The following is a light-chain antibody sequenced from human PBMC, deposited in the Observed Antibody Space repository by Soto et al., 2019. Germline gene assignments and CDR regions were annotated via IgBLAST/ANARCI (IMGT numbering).Light chain of an antibody. CDR2: NDD. CDR3: AAWDDNLNGPL. J-gene: IGLJ3*02. V-gene: IGLV1-44*01. CDR1: NSNIGRYS. Sequence: QSALTQPPSLSGTPGQRGTISCSRSNSNIGRYSVNWYQHFPGTAPKILIYNDDERPSGFPDRFSGSKSGTSASLAISGLQSEDEAEYYCAAWDDNLNGPLFGGGTMLTVL.